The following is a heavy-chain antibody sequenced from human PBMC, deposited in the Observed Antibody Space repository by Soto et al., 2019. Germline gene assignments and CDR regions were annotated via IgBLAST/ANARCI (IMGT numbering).Heavy chain of an antibody. J-gene: IGHJ3*02. Sequence: EAQLLQSGGGLVPPGGSLRLSCVASGFAFGNYPMAWVRQTPGRGLQWISTISGSGGKTDYEDSVRGRFTVSIDHSKDTVHLQMTSLRADDTAVYYCAKDRTMARGIRAFDIWGQGTTVTISS. V-gene: IGHV3-23*01. CDR1: GFAFGNYP. CDR2: ISGSGGKT. D-gene: IGHD3-10*01. CDR3: AKDRTMARGIRAFDI.